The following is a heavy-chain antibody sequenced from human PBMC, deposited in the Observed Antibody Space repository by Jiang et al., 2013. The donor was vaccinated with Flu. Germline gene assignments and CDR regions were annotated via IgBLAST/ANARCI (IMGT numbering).Heavy chain of an antibody. J-gene: IGHJ4*02. CDR1: GGTFSSYA. D-gene: IGHD5-18*01. V-gene: IGHV1-69*06. CDR3: ARSSWGYSYGPFEY. CDR2: VNPIFGTT. Sequence: GAEVKKPGSSVKVSCKASGGTFSSYAMNWVRQAPGQGLEWMGGVNPIFGTTDYAQKFQGRVTIVADRSTSTTYMDLSSLRSEDTAVYYCARSSWGYSYGPFEYWGQGTLVTVSS.